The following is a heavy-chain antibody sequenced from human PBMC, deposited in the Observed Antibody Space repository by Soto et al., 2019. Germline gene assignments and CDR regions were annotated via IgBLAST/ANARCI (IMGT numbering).Heavy chain of an antibody. CDR2: IVVGSGNT. CDR1: GFTFTSSA. D-gene: IGHD3-3*01. V-gene: IGHV1-58*02. J-gene: IGHJ6*02. CDR3: ARDRIRTIFGVVDGMDV. Sequence: ASVKVSCKASGFTFTSSAMQWVRQARGQRLEWIGWIVVGSGNTNYAQKFQERVTITRDMSTSTAYMELSSLRSEDTAVYYCARDRIRTIFGVVDGMDVWGQGTTVTVSS.